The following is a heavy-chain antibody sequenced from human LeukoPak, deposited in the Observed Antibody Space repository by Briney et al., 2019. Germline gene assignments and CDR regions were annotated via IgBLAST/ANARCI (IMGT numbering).Heavy chain of an antibody. Sequence: PSETLSLTCAVYGGSFSGYYWSWIRQPPGKGLEWIGEINHSGSTNYNPSLKSRVTISVDTSKNQFSLKLSSVTAADTAVYYCARGNQLTYYYDSWGQGTLVTVSS. CDR1: GGSFSGYY. D-gene: IGHD3-22*01. CDR2: INHSGST. J-gene: IGHJ4*02. V-gene: IGHV4-34*01. CDR3: ARGNQLTYYYDS.